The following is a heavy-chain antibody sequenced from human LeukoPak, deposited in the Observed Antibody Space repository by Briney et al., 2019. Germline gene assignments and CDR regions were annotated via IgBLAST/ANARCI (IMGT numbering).Heavy chain of an antibody. V-gene: IGHV3-30*18. J-gene: IGHJ4*02. CDR2: ISYDGSNK. D-gene: IGHD3-10*01. CDR3: AKGRSVWLGENDY. CDR1: GFTFSSYG. Sequence: GGSLRLSCAASGFTFSSYGMHWVRQAPGKGLEWVAVISYDGSNKYYADSVKGRFTISRDNSKNTLYLQMNSLRAEDTAVYYCAKGRSVWLGENDYWGQGTLVTVSS.